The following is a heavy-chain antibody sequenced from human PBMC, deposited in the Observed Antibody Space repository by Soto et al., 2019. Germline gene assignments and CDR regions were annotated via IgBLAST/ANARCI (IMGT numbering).Heavy chain of an antibody. D-gene: IGHD4-17*01. CDR1: GYTFPNYG. Sequence: ASVQVSYKATGYTFPNYGISWVRQAPGQGLEWMGWISAYNGNTNYAQKLQGRVTMTTDTSTSTAYMELRSLRSDDTAVYYCARDRTTLYGDIDYWGQVTLVTVSS. CDR2: ISAYNGNT. V-gene: IGHV1-18*04. J-gene: IGHJ4*02. CDR3: ARDRTTLYGDIDY.